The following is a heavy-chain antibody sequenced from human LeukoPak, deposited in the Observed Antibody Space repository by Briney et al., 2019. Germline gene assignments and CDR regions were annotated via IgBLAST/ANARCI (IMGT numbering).Heavy chain of an antibody. D-gene: IGHD5-12*01. Sequence: ASVKVSCKASGYTFTSYAMHWVRQAPGQRLEWLGWINAGNGNTKYSQKFQGRVTITKDTSASTAYMELSSLRSEDTAVYSCARGVATNRYYFDYWGQGTLVTVSS. CDR3: ARGVATNRYYFDY. CDR1: GYTFTSYA. CDR2: INAGNGNT. V-gene: IGHV1-3*01. J-gene: IGHJ4*02.